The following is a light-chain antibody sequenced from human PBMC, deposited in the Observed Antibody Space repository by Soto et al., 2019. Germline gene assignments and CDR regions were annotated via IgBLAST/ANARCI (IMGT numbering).Light chain of an antibody. CDR2: EVS. CDR3: SSYAGSSNLGV. CDR1: SSDVGGYNY. J-gene: IGLJ2*01. Sequence: QSALTQPPSASGSPRQSVTISCTGTSSDVGGYNYVSWYQQHPGRAPKLMIYEVSKRPSGVPDRFSGSKSGNTASLTVSGLQPEDEADYYCSSYAGSSNLGVFGGGTKVTVL. V-gene: IGLV2-8*01.